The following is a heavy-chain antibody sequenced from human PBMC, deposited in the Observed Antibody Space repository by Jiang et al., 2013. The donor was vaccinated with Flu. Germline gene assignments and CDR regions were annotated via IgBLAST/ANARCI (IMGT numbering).Heavy chain of an antibody. CDR3: AREGRITYFWSRPPYGMDV. Sequence: GSNKYYADSVKGRFTISRDNSKNTLYLQMNSLRAEDTAVYYCAREGRITYFWSRPPYGMDVWGQGTTVTVSS. CDR2: GSNK. D-gene: IGHD3-3*01. V-gene: IGHV3-30-3*01. J-gene: IGHJ6*02.